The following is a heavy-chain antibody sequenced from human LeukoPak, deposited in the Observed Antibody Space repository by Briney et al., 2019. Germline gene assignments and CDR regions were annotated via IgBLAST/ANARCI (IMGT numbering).Heavy chain of an antibody. J-gene: IGHJ6*03. CDR1: GGSISSYY. V-gene: IGHV4-4*07. CDR3: ARQHDSYYYYYIDV. CDR2: IYSSGST. Sequence: SETLSLTCTVSGGSISSYYWSWIRQPAGKGLEWIGRIYSSGSTNYNPSLKSRVTMSVDTSKNQFSLKVTSVTAADTAVYYCARQHDSYYYYYIDVWGSGTTVTVSS.